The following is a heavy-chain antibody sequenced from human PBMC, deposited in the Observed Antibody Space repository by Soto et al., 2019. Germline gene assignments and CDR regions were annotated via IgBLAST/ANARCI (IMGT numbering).Heavy chain of an antibody. CDR3: AKDVAGRGIDS. Sequence: EVQVLESGGALVQPGGSLRLSCAASGFTFRKHAMTWVRQAPGQGLEYVSSITASGSATFYAASVRGRFAISRDNAKNTLYLQMNSLRAEDTALYSGAKDVAGRGIDSWGQGTLVTVSS. D-gene: IGHD6-13*01. V-gene: IGHV3-23*01. CDR1: GFTFRKHA. CDR2: ITASGSAT. J-gene: IGHJ4*02.